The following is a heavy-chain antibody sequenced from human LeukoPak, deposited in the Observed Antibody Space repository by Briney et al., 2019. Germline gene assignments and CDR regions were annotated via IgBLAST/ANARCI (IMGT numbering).Heavy chain of an antibody. D-gene: IGHD3-3*01. CDR2: NSAYNGNT. CDR1: GYTFTSYG. V-gene: IGHV1-18*01. J-gene: IGHJ4*02. Sequence: ASVKVSCKASGYTFTSYGISWVRQAPGQGLEWMGWNSAYNGNTNYAQKLQGRVTMTTDTSTSTAYMELRSLRSDDTAVYYCARDLGRDYDFWSGYYTQHYFDYWGQGTLVTVSS. CDR3: ARDLGRDYDFWSGYYTQHYFDY.